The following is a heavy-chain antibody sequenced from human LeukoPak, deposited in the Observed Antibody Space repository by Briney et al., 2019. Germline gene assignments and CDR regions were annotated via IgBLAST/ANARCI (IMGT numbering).Heavy chain of an antibody. CDR3: AMGYCSSTSCYMRGTDAFDI. CDR1: GFTFSSYG. D-gene: IGHD2-2*02. J-gene: IGHJ3*02. V-gene: IGHV3-30*02. Sequence: GGSLRLSCAASGFTFSSYGMHWVRQAPGKGLEWVAFIRYDGSNKYYADSVKGRFTIPRDNSKNTLYLQMNSLRAEDTAVYYCAMGYCSSTSCYMRGTDAFDIWGQGTMVTVSS. CDR2: IRYDGSNK.